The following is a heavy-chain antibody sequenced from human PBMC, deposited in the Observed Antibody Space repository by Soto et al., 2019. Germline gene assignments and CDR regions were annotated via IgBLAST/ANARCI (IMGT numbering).Heavy chain of an antibody. Sequence: GGSLRLSCASSVFTFGNYWMHWVRQAPGKGLVWVSRISDYGRINYADSVKDRFIISRDDARSELYLQLNDLRVEDTATYACARGAMESFDHWGQGALIIVSS. D-gene: IGHD1-1*01. CDR2: ISDYGRI. J-gene: IGHJ4*02. CDR1: VFTFGNYW. CDR3: ARGAMESFDH. V-gene: IGHV3-74*01.